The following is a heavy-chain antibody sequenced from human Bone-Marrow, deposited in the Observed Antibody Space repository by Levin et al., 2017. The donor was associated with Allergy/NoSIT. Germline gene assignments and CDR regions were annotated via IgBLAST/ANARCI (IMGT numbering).Heavy chain of an antibody. CDR2: VYYNVNT. J-gene: IGHJ4*02. Sequence: SQTLSLTCTVSGVAVSSYYWSWIRQPPGRRLEWIAYVYYNVNTRYNPSLESRLSISVDTSKDQLSLKLNSVTAADTAVYYCARGDGNFDYWGQGILVTVSS. D-gene: IGHD5-24*01. CDR1: GVAVSSYY. CDR3: ARGDGNFDY. V-gene: IGHV4-59*02.